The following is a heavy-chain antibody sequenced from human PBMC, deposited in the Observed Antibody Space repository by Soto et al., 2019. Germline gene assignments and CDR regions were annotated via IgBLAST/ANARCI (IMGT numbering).Heavy chain of an antibody. CDR1: GRSISSGGYY. D-gene: IGHD3-16*01. CDR3: ALGGPWFDP. Sequence: SETLSLTCTVSGRSISSGGYYWRWIRQHPGKGLEWIGHIYYSGSTYYNPSLKSRVTISVDTSKNQFSLKLSSVTAADTAVYYCALGGPWFDPWGQGTLVTVSS. CDR2: IYYSGST. J-gene: IGHJ5*02. V-gene: IGHV4-31*03.